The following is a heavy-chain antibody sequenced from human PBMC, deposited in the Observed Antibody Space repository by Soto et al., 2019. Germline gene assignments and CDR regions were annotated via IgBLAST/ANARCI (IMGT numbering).Heavy chain of an antibody. V-gene: IGHV3-23*01. CDR1: GFTFSNYA. CDR2: ISATGRDT. Sequence: GGSLRLSCAASGFTFSNYAMSWVRQAPGKGLEWVSGISATGRDTYYADSVKDRFTISRDSSKNTLYLQMNSLRAEDTAIYYCAKGKTSGWYYFDYWGQGTLVTVS. D-gene: IGHD6-19*01. J-gene: IGHJ4*02. CDR3: AKGKTSGWYYFDY.